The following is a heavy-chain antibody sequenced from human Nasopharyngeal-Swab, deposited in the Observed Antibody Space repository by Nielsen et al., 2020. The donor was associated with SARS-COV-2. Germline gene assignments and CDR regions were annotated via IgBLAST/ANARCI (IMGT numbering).Heavy chain of an antibody. V-gene: IGHV3-74*01. CDR3: ARGGYFYHGAFDI. D-gene: IGHD5-12*01. CDR1: GFTFGAYW. J-gene: IGHJ3*02. CDR2: IEGDGSST. Sequence: GESLKISCAATGFTFGAYWMHRVRQTSGKGLVWVSRIEGDGSSTYYADSVSGRFTISRDNARNTLYLQMNSLRADDTAVYYCARGGYFYHGAFDIWGQGTMVTVSS.